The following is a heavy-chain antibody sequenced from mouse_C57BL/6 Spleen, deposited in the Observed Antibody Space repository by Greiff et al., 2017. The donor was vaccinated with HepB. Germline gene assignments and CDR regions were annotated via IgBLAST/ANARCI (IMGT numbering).Heavy chain of an antibody. J-gene: IGHJ4*01. D-gene: IGHD2-3*01. Sequence: EVQVVESEGGLVQPGSSMKLSCTASGFTFSDYYMAWVRQVPEKGLEWVANINYDGSSTYYLDSLKSRFIISRDNAKNILYLQMSSLKSEDTATYYCARALYDGYYGDAMDYWGQGTSVTVSS. CDR2: INYDGSST. CDR3: ARALYDGYYGDAMDY. CDR1: GFTFSDYY. V-gene: IGHV5-16*01.